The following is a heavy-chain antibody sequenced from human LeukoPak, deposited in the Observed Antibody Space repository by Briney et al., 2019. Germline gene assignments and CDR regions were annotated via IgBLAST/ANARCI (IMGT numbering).Heavy chain of an antibody. V-gene: IGHV1-2*02. Sequence: ASVKVSCKASGYTFTGYYMHWVRQAPGQGLEWMGWINPNSGGTNYAQKFQGRVTMTRDTSISTAYMELSRLRSDDTAVYYCARDRRPGGSYFSDYWGQGTLVTVSS. D-gene: IGHD1-26*01. CDR2: INPNSGGT. CDR1: GYTFTGYY. CDR3: ARDRRPGGSYFSDY. J-gene: IGHJ4*02.